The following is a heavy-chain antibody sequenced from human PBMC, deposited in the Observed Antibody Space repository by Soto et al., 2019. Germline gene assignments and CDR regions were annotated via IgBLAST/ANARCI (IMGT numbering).Heavy chain of an antibody. CDR1: GFTFSSYA. CDR2: ISGSGGST. Sequence: GGSLRLSCAASGFTFSSYAMSWVRQAPGKGLEWVSAISGSGGSTYYADSVKGRFTISRDNSRITLYLQMNNLRAEGTAVYYCAKDAGYGSGSYYNLYNWFDPWGQGTLVTVSS. V-gene: IGHV3-23*01. J-gene: IGHJ5*02. D-gene: IGHD3-10*01. CDR3: AKDAGYGSGSYYNLYNWFDP.